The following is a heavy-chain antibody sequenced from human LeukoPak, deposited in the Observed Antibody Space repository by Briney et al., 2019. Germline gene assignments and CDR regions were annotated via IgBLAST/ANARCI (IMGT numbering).Heavy chain of an antibody. CDR1: GGSINSYY. Sequence: SETLSLTCTVSGGSINSYYWSWIRQPPGKGLEWIGYIYYSGSTNYNPSLKSRVTISVDTSKNQFSLKLSSVTAADTAVYYCARDKYYYDSSGSTDWYFDLWGRGTLVTVSS. CDR3: ARDKYYYDSSGSTDWYFDL. D-gene: IGHD3-22*01. V-gene: IGHV4-59*01. J-gene: IGHJ2*01. CDR2: IYYSGST.